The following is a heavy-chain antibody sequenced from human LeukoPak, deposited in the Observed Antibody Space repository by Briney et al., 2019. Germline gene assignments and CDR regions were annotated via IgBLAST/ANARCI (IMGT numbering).Heavy chain of an antibody. CDR3: SNWGDTWGLDF. CDR1: GFTFSSYS. J-gene: IGHJ4*02. CDR2: ISSSSSTI. V-gene: IGHV3-48*01. D-gene: IGHD7-27*01. Sequence: GGSLRLSCAASGFTFSSYSMNWVRQAPGKGLEWVSYISSSSSTIYYADSVKGRFTISRDNAKNSLYLQMNSLRAEDTAVYYCSNWGDTWGLDFWGQGILVSVSS.